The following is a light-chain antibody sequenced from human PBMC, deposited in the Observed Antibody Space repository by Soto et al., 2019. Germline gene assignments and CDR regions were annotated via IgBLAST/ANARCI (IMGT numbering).Light chain of an antibody. CDR2: RAS. J-gene: IGKJ1*01. CDR3: QQYDNNWT. Sequence: DIQMTQSPSTLSASVGDRVTITCRASQSISDYLAWYQQKPGKAPRLLIYRASTLQGGVPSRFSGSGSGKEFTLTISILQPDDCAPYYCQQYDNNWTVGQGTKVEIK. V-gene: IGKV1-5*03. CDR1: QSISDY.